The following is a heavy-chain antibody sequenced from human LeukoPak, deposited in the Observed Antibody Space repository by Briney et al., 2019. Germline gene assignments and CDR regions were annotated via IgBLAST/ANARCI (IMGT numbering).Heavy chain of an antibody. D-gene: IGHD1-1*01. CDR3: ASQLGGTTFH. V-gene: IGHV3-74*01. CDR2: INSDGSST. J-gene: IGHJ4*02. CDR1: GFTFSNYW. Sequence: GGSLRLSCAASGFTFSNYWMYWVRHAPGKGLVLVSHINSDGSSTNYADSVKGRFTISRDNAKNTLYLQMNSLRAEDTAVYYCASQLGGTTFHWGQGTLVTVSS.